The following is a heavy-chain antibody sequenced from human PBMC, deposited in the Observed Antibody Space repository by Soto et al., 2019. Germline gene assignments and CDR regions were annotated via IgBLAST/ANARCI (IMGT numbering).Heavy chain of an antibody. V-gene: IGHV1-18*01. CDR2: ISAYNGNT. CDR1: GYTFTSYG. CDR3: ARDHYGSGSSGNWFDP. J-gene: IGHJ5*02. Sequence: QVQLVQSGAEVKKPGASVKVSCKASGYTFTSYGISWVRQAPGQGLERMGWISAYNGNTNYAQKLQGRVTRTTDTSTSTAYMELRSLRSDDTAVYYCARDHYGSGSSGNWFDPWGQGTLVTVSS. D-gene: IGHD3-10*01.